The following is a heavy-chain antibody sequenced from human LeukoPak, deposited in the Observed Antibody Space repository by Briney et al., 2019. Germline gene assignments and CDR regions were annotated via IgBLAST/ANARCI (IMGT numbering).Heavy chain of an antibody. CDR2: IYTSGST. D-gene: IGHD3-10*01. V-gene: IGHV4-4*07. CDR1: GGSSSSYY. J-gene: IGHJ5*02. CDR3: AREITMVRGVITNWFDP. Sequence: PSETLSLTCTVSGGSSSSYYWSWIRKPAGKGLEWIGRIYTSGSTNYNPSLKSRVTMSVDTSKNQFSLKLSSVTAADTAVYYCAREITMVRGVITNWFDPWGQGTLVTVSS.